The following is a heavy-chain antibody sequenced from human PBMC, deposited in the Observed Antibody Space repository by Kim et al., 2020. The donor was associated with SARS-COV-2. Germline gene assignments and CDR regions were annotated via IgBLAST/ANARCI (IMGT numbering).Heavy chain of an antibody. Sequence: NPSLTSRVTISVDTSKNQFSLKLSSVTAADTAVYYCASPLRGTTPTQFDYWGQGTLVTVSS. D-gene: IGHD1-7*01. V-gene: IGHV4-39*01. J-gene: IGHJ4*02. CDR3: ASPLRGTTPTQFDY.